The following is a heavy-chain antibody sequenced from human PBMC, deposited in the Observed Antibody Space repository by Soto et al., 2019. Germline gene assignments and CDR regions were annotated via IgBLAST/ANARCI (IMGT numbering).Heavy chain of an antibody. CDR3: ARDKITGLFDY. CDR2: INHSGST. D-gene: IGHD2-8*02. V-gene: IGHV4-34*01. CDR1: GGSFSGYY. J-gene: IGHJ4*02. Sequence: QVQLQQWGAGLLKPSETLSLTCAVYGGSFSGYYWTWIRQPPGTGLEWIGEINHSGSTNYKPSLKSRVTISVDTSKNQFSLKLTSVTAADTAVYYCARDKITGLFDYCGQGTLVTVSS.